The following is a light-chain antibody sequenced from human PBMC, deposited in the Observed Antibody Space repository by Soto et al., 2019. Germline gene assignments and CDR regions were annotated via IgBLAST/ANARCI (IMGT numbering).Light chain of an antibody. CDR1: QRIDSW. V-gene: IGKV1D-12*01. J-gene: IGKJ2*01. CDR3: QQAKTCPYT. CDR2: AAS. Sequence: DIQMTQSPSSVSASVGDRVTITCRASQRIDSWLAWYQQRSGKAPKLLIYAASSLQSGVPARFSGSASGTDFTLTISSLQPEDSATYYCQQAKTCPYTFGQGTKVEIK.